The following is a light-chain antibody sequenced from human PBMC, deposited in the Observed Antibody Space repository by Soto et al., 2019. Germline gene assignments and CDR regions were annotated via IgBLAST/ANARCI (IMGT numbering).Light chain of an antibody. CDR2: SAS. Sequence: DIQMPQSPSSLSASVGDRVTITCRARQGIRDALGWYQQKPGKVPKRLIYSASSLQNGVPSRFSGSGSETVFTLTISSLQPEDFATYFCLQHSDYPFTFGQGTRLEI. CDR1: QGIRDA. V-gene: IGKV1-17*01. J-gene: IGKJ2*01. CDR3: LQHSDYPFT.